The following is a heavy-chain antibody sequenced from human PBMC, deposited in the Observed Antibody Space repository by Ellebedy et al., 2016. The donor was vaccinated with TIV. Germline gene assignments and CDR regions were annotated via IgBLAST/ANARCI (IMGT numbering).Heavy chain of an antibody. J-gene: IGHJ4*02. V-gene: IGHV4-59*01. CDR3: AASESADSDY. CDR2: MYYSGSS. Sequence: MPSETLSLTCTVSGGSIRNYYWTWIRQPPGKGLEWIGPMYYSGSSNYNPSLRSRVTMSIDTSKNQFSLKMSSVTAADTPVYYCAASESADSDYWGPGTLVTVSS. D-gene: IGHD2-2*01. CDR1: GGSIRNYY.